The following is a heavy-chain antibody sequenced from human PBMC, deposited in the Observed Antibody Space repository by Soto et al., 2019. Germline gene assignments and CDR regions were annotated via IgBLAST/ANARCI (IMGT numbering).Heavy chain of an antibody. CDR2: IIPIFGTA. CDR1: GGTFSSYA. D-gene: IGHD2-21*01. V-gene: IGHV1-69*12. Sequence: QVQLVQSGAEVKKPGSSVKVSCKASGGTFSSYAISWVRQAPGQGLEWMGGIIPIFGTANYAQKFQGSVTITAEESTSPAYMALSSLRSEDTAVYYCAREAAVEIATILLHWGQGTLATFAS. CDR3: AREAAVEIATILLH. J-gene: IGHJ4*02.